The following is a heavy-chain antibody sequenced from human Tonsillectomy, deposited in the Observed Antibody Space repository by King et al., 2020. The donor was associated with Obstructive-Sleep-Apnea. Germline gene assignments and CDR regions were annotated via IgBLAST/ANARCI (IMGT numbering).Heavy chain of an antibody. Sequence: VQLVESGGGLVKPGGSLRLSCAAPGFRFSNAWMSWVRQAPGKGLEWVGRIKSKTDGGTADYAAHVKGRFPISRDDSKNTLYLQMNSLKIEDTAVYYCTTEYGSGSFFNPPFDYWGQGTLVTVSS. D-gene: IGHD3-10*01. J-gene: IGHJ4*02. CDR1: GFRFSNAW. CDR3: TTEYGSGSFFNPPFDY. CDR2: IKSKTDGGTA. V-gene: IGHV3-15*05.